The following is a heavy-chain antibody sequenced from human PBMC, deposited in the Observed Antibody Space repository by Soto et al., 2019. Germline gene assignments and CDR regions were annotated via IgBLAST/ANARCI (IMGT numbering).Heavy chain of an antibody. CDR1: GYTFTSYY. CDR2: INPSGGST. J-gene: IGHJ6*02. D-gene: IGHD3-3*01. CDR3: ARGGAHDFWSGYYMYYYYGMDV. Sequence: ASVKVSCKASGYTFTSYYMHWVRQAPGQGLVWMGIINPSGGSTSYAQKFQGRVTMTRDTSTSTVYMELSSLRSEDTAVYYCARGGAHDFWSGYYMYYYYGMDVWGQGTTVTVSS. V-gene: IGHV1-46*01.